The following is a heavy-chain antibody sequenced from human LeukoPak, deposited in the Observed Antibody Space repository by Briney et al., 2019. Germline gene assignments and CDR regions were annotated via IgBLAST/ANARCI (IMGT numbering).Heavy chain of an antibody. CDR2: IYTSGST. CDR3: ARDRGGGREYYGAWRGYYTDYFDY. V-gene: IGHV4-61*09. Sequence: SETLSLTCTVSGGSISDGGYYWSWIRQPAGKGLEWIGHIYTSGSTDYNPSLKSRVTISFDTSKNQFSLKLSSVTAADTAVYFCARDRGGGREYYGAWRGYYTDYFDYWGQGTLVTVSS. D-gene: IGHD3-3*01. CDR1: GGSISDGGYY. J-gene: IGHJ4*02.